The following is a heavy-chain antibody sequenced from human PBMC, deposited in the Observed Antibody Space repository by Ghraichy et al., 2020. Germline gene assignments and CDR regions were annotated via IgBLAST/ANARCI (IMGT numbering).Heavy chain of an antibody. CDR2: IYYSGST. J-gene: IGHJ3*02. CDR1: GGSISSYY. CDR3: ARDKQTTYYYDSRKTGGAFDI. D-gene: IGHD3-22*01. V-gene: IGHV4-59*01. Sequence: SETLSLTCTVSGGSISSYYWSWIRQPPGKGLEWIGYIYYSGSTNYNPSLKSRVTISVDTSKNQFSLKLSSVTAADTAVYYCARDKQTTYYYDSRKTGGAFDIWGQGTMVTVSS.